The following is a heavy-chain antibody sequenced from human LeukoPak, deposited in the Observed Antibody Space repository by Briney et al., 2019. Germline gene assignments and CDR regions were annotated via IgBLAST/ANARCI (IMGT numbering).Heavy chain of an antibody. D-gene: IGHD1-26*01. CDR1: GGSISSYY. CDR2: IYYSGST. J-gene: IGHJ4*02. V-gene: IGHV4-59*01. Sequence: SETLSLTCTVSGGSISSYYWSWIRQPPGKGLEWIGYIYYSGSTNYNPSLKSRVTISVDTSKNQFSLKLSSVTAADTALYYCARSPGNYYHDSWGQGTRVTVSS. CDR3: ARSPGNYYHDS.